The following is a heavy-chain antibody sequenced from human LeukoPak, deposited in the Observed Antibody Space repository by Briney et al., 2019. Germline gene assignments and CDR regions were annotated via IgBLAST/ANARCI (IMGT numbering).Heavy chain of an antibody. V-gene: IGHV3-30*02. CDR2: TRYDESKT. CDR1: GFTFSSNG. CDR3: AKARYSGSPALDF. J-gene: IGHJ4*02. D-gene: IGHD5-12*01. Sequence: GGSLRLSCAASGFTFSSNGMHWVRQTRGKGLDWVAFTRYDESKTFYGDSVRGRFTISRDNSKNTLYLQMNGLTTDDSALYYCAKARYSGSPALDFWGQGTLVIVSS.